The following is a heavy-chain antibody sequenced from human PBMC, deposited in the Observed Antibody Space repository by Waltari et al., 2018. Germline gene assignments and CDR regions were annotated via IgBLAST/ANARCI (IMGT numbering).Heavy chain of an antibody. CDR1: GFTFSSYA. Sequence: QVQLVESGGGVVQPGRSLRLSCAASGFTFSSYAMHWVRQAPGKGLEWVAVISYDGSNKYYADSVKGRFTISRDNAKNSLYLQMNSLRAEDTAVYYCARYYDILTGSPGYWGQGTLVTVSS. V-gene: IGHV3-30-3*01. D-gene: IGHD3-9*01. CDR3: ARYYDILTGSPGY. CDR2: ISYDGSNK. J-gene: IGHJ4*02.